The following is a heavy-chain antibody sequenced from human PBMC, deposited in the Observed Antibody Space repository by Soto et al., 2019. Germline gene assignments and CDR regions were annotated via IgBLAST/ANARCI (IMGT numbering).Heavy chain of an antibody. V-gene: IGHV4-39*02. Sequence: SETLSLTCTVSGGSISSSSYYWGWIRQPKGKGLEWIGSIYYSGNTYYTPSLKSRVTISVHTSNSQFSLELSSVTAADTAVYYCARDRRLITMVRGVSLWFDPWGQGTLVTVSS. D-gene: IGHD3-10*01. CDR2: IYYSGNT. CDR3: ARDRRLITMVRGVSLWFDP. J-gene: IGHJ5*02. CDR1: GGSISSSSYY.